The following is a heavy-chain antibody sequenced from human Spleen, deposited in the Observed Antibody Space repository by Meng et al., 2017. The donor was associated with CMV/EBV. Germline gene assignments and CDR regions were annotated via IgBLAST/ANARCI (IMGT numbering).Heavy chain of an antibody. CDR1: GFIFSDHY. J-gene: IGHJ4*02. V-gene: IGHV3-7*01. CDR2: IKQDGSEK. CDR3: AREVTYCGGDCYSLFDY. Sequence: GGSLRLSCAASGFIFSDHYMDWVRQAPGKGLEWVANIKQDGSEKYYVDSVKGRFTISRDNAKNSLYLQMNSLRAEDTAVYYCAREVTYCGGDCYSLFDYWGQGTLVTVSS. D-gene: IGHD2-21*01.